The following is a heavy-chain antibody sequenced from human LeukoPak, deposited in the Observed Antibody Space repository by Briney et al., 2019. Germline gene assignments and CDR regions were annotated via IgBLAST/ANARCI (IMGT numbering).Heavy chain of an antibody. CDR2: IYYSGST. D-gene: IGHD2-2*01. V-gene: IGHV4-31*03. J-gene: IGHJ4*02. CDR3: ARVRRVVPAAMSYFDY. Sequence: SETLSLTCTVSGGSISSGGYYWSWIRQHPGKGLEWIGYIYYSGSTYYNPSLKSRVTISVDTSKNQFSLKLSSVTAADTAVYYCARVRRVVPAAMSYFDYWGQGTLVTVSS. CDR1: GGSISSGGYY.